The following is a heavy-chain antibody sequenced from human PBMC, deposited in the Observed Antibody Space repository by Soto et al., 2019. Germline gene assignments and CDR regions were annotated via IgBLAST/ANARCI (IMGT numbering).Heavy chain of an antibody. V-gene: IGHV3-9*01. Sequence: EVQLVESGGGLVQPGRSLRLSCAASGFTFDDYAMHWVRQAPGKGLEWVSGISWNSGSIGYADSVKGRFTISRDNAKNSLYLQMNSLRVGDTAVYYCTSGIVPISYWGQGTLVTVSS. D-gene: IGHD2-21*01. CDR1: GFTFDDYA. CDR2: ISWNSGSI. J-gene: IGHJ4*02. CDR3: TSGIVPISY.